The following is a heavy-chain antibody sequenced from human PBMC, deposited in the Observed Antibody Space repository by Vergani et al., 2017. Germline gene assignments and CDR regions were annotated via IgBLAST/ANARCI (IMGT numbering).Heavy chain of an antibody. CDR2: MKNTGDST. CDR1: GFTFSSYA. V-gene: IGHV3-23*01. CDR3: GRGSGYYN. Sequence: EVQLLQSEGAVVQPGGSLRLSCVASGFTFSSYAMSWVRQGHGQGLEWVSSMKNTGDSTHYADSVKGRFTISRDNSKNPLYLQMNSLRVEDTAVYYCGRGSGYYNWGQGTLVPVSS. D-gene: IGHD3-22*01. J-gene: IGHJ4*02.